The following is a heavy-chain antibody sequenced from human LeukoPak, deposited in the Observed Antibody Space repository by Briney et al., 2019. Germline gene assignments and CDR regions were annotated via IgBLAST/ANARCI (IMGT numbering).Heavy chain of an antibody. CDR2: IYPGDSDT. CDR1: GYSFTSYW. V-gene: IGHV5-51*01. Sequence: GESLKISCKGSGYSFTSYWIGWVRQLPGKGLEWMGIIYPGDSDTRYSPSFQGQVTISADKSISTAYLQWSSLKASDTAVYYCARHPRVATPYYFDYWGQGTLVTVSS. J-gene: IGHJ4*02. CDR3: ARHPRVATPYYFDY. D-gene: IGHD5-12*01.